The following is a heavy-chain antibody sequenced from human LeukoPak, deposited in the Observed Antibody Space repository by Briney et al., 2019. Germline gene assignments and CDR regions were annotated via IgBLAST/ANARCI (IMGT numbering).Heavy chain of an antibody. CDR3: TTDDSRINYDFWSGQFDY. D-gene: IGHD3-3*01. CDR2: IKSKTDGGTT. CDR1: GFTFSNAW. V-gene: IGHV3-15*01. Sequence: GGSLRLSCAASGFTFSNAWMSWVRQAPGKGLEWVGRIKSKTDGGTTDYAAPVKGRFTISRDDSKNTLYLQMNSLKTEDTAVYYCTTDDSRINYDFWSGQFDYWGQGTLVTVSS. J-gene: IGHJ4*02.